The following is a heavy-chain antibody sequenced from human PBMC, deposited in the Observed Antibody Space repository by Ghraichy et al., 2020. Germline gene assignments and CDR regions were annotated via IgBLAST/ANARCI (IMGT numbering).Heavy chain of an antibody. CDR2: IGSGRTFM. CDR3: ATTQTGTTSAASDS. D-gene: IGHD1-1*01. Sequence: GGSLRLSCAASGFTFSAYTMSWVRQPPGRGLEWVSSIGSGRTFMYYADSVRGRFTISRDDTKKSLYLQMNVLRVEDTAVYYCATTQTGTTSAASDSWGQGTLVTVSS. CDR1: GFTFSAYT. J-gene: IGHJ4*02. V-gene: IGHV3-21*01.